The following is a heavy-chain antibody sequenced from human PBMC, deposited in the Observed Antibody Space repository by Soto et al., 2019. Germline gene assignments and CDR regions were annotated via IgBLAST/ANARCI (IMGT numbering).Heavy chain of an antibody. Sequence: ASAKVSCKASGGTSGTLSITWVRQAPGQGLEWMGGITPLFGIPNYPPKFQGRPTITADKSTTTAYLELSSLRPEDTAVYYCARDIHSAGGWFDTWGRGSLVTVSS. V-gene: IGHV1-69*10. CDR1: GGTSGTLS. CDR3: ARDIHSAGGWFDT. CDR2: ITPLFGIP. J-gene: IGHJ5*02. D-gene: IGHD2-15*01.